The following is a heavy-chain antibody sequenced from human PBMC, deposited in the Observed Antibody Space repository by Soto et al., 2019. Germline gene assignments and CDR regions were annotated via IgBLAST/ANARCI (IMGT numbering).Heavy chain of an antibody. CDR3: TSHRYCISTSCYWSSDYYYGMDV. D-gene: IGHD2-2*01. Sequence: PGGSLRLSCAASGFTFSGSAMHWVRQASGKGLEWVGRIRSKANSYATAYAASVKGRFTISRDDSKNTAYLQMNSLKTEDTAVYYCTSHRYCISTSCYWSSDYYYGMDVWGQGTTVTVSS. J-gene: IGHJ6*02. V-gene: IGHV3-73*01. CDR2: IRSKANSYAT. CDR1: GFTFSGSA.